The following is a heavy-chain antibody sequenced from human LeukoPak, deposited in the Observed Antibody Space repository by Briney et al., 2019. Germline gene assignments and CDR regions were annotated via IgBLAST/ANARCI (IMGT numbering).Heavy chain of an antibody. J-gene: IGHJ3*02. V-gene: IGHV3-21*01. D-gene: IGHD3-22*01. CDR2: ISSSSSYI. CDR3: ARGPFYYYDSSGYPNDAFDI. Sequence: GGSLRLSCAASGFTFSSYSMNWVRQAPGKGLEWVSSISSSSSYIYYADSVKGRFTISRDNAKNSLYLQMNSLRAEDTAVYYCARGPFYYYDSSGYPNDAFDIWGQGTMVTVSS. CDR1: GFTFSSYS.